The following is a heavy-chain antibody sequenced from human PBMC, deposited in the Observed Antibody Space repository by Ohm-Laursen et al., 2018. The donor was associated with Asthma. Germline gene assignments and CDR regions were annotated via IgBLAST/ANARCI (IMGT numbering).Heavy chain of an antibody. CDR1: GDSFTSGIYY. D-gene: IGHD5-12*01. V-gene: IGHV4-31*03. CDR3: AREATIITRYFDS. Sequence: SQTLSLTCTVSGDSFTSGIYYWGWIRQHPGKGLEWIGYIYHTGSSYYNPSLKSRASISVGTSKNQFSLNLRSVTAADTAVYYCAREATIITRYFDSWGQGRLVTVSS. J-gene: IGHJ4*02. CDR2: IYHTGSS.